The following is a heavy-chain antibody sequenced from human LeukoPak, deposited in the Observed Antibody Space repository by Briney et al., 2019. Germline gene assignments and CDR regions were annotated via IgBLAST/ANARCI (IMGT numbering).Heavy chain of an antibody. CDR2: INSSSSYI. V-gene: IGHV3-21*01. Sequence: GGSLRLSCAASGFTFSSYSMNLVRQAPGKRLEWVSSINSSSSYIYYADSVKGRFTVSRDNAKNSLYLQLKSLRAEDTAVYYCARVLMVRGVMFDPWGQGNLVTVSS. CDR1: GFTFSSYS. CDR3: ARVLMVRGVMFDP. D-gene: IGHD3-10*01. J-gene: IGHJ5*02.